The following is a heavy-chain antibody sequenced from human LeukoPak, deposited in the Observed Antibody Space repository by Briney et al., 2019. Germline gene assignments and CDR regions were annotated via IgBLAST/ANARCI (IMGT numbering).Heavy chain of an antibody. CDR1: GFXFSSFG. CDR3: AKVIRGGYGMDV. D-gene: IGHD3-10*01. V-gene: IGHV3-48*02. J-gene: IGHJ6*02. CDR2: ISDSSTLT. Sequence: GGSLRLSCAASGFXFSSFGINWVRQAPGKGLEWVSYISDSSTLTYYADSVKGRFTISRDNAKNSLSLQLNSLRDEDTAVYFCAKVIRGGYGMDVWGQGTTVTVSS.